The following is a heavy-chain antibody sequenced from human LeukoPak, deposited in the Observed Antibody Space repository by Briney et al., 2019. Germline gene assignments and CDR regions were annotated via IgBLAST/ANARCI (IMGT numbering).Heavy chain of an antibody. Sequence: GGSLRLSCAASGFTFSSYAMSWVRQAPGKGLEWVSAISGSGGLTYYADSVKGRFTISRDNSKNTLYLRMNSLRAEDTAVYYCAKDNGYYSYYGMDVWGQGTTVTVSS. V-gene: IGHV3-23*01. J-gene: IGHJ6*02. CDR3: AKDNGYYSYYGMDV. D-gene: IGHD2-8*01. CDR1: GFTFSSYA. CDR2: ISGSGGLT.